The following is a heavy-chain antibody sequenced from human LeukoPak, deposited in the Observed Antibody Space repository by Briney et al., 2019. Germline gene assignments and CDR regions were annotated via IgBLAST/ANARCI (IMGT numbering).Heavy chain of an antibody. J-gene: IGHJ3*02. CDR3: ARDDSSSWYGAGAFDI. CDR2: ISYDGSNK. D-gene: IGHD6-13*01. Sequence: PGGSLRLSCAASGFTFSSYAMHWVRQAPGKGLEWVAVISYDGSNKYYADSVKGRFTISRDNSKNTLYLQMNSLRAEDTAVYYCARDDSSSWYGAGAFDIWGQGTMVTVSS. V-gene: IGHV3-30-3*01. CDR1: GFTFSSYA.